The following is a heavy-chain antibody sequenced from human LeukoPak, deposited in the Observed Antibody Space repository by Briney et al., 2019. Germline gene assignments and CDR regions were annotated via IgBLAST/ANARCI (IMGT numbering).Heavy chain of an antibody. J-gene: IGHJ4*02. Sequence: INAGNGNTKYSQKFQGRVTITRDTSASTAYMELSSLRSEDTAVYYCARDFDGQWPYLPIDYWGQGTLVTVSS. D-gene: IGHD3-9*01. CDR3: ARDFDGQWPYLPIDY. CDR2: INAGNGNT. V-gene: IGHV1-3*01.